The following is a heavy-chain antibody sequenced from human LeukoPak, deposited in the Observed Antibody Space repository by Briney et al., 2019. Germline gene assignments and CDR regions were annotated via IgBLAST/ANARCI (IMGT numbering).Heavy chain of an antibody. CDR1: GFTFSTYW. Sequence: PGGSLRLSCAASGFTFSTYWMSWARQAPGKGLEWVANINQDGSDKYHVDSVKGRFTISRDNAKNSLYLQMNSLRAEDTAVYYCASRIVGTPDYFDYWGLGTLVTVSS. V-gene: IGHV3-7*01. D-gene: IGHD1-26*01. CDR3: ASRIVGTPDYFDY. CDR2: INQDGSDK. J-gene: IGHJ4*02.